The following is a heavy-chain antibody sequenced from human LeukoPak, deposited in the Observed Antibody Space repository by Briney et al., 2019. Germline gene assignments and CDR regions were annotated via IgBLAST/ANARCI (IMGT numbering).Heavy chain of an antibody. J-gene: IGHJ6*02. Sequence: PGRSLRLSCAASGFTFSSYGMHWVRQAPGKGLEWVAVISYDGSNKYYADSVKGRFTISRDNSKNTLYLQVNSLRAEDTAVYYCAKDPRPYYYYGMDVWGQGTTVTVSS. CDR1: GFTFSSYG. V-gene: IGHV3-30*18. CDR3: AKDPRPYYYYGMDV. CDR2: ISYDGSNK.